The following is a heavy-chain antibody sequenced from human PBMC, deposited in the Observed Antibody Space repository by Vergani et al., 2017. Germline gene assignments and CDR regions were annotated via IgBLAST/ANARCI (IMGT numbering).Heavy chain of an antibody. Sequence: QVQLQESGPGLVKPSETLSLTCTVSGGSISSYYWSWIRQPPGKGLEWIGYIYYSGSTNYNPSLKSRVTISVDTSKNQFSLKLSSVTAADTAVYYCARADSWCGELSATGWYFDLWGRGTLVTVSS. V-gene: IGHV4-59*01. CDR3: ARADSWCGELSATGWYFDL. CDR2: IYYSGST. CDR1: GGSISSYY. J-gene: IGHJ2*01. D-gene: IGHD3-10*01.